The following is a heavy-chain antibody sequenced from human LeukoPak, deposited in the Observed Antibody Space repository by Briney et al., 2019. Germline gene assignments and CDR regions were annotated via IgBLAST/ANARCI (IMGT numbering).Heavy chain of an antibody. CDR3: AREGPTAMVTNY. Sequence: SVKVSCKASGYTFTSYGISWVRQAPGQGLEWMGGIIPIFGTANYAQKFQGRVTMTRDMSTSTVYMELSSLRSEDTAVYYCAREGPTAMVTNYWGQGTLVTVSS. CDR1: GYTFTSYG. J-gene: IGHJ4*02. V-gene: IGHV1-69*05. D-gene: IGHD5-18*01. CDR2: IIPIFGTA.